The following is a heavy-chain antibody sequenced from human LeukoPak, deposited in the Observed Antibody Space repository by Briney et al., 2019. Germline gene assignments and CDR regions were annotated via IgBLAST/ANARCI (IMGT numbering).Heavy chain of an antibody. J-gene: IGHJ4*02. CDR3: ARNHDSSVLNY. V-gene: IGHV1-2*02. CDR2: INPNSGGT. Sequence: ASVTLSCKASGYTFTGYYMHWVRHPPGQGLEWMGWINPNSGGTNYAQKFQGRVTMTRDTSISTAYMELSRLRSDDTAVYYCARNHDSSVLNYWGQGTLVTVSS. CDR1: GYTFTGYY. D-gene: IGHD3-22*01.